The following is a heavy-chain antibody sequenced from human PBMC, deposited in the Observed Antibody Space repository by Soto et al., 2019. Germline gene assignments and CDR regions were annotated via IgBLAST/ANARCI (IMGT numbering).Heavy chain of an antibody. CDR2: ISAYNGNT. V-gene: IGHV1-18*01. D-gene: IGHD2-15*01. Sequence: QVQLVQSGAEVKKPGASVKVSCKASGYTFTSYGISWVRQAPGQGLEWMGWISAYNGNTNYAQKLQGIVTMTTDTSTSTAYMELRSLRSDDTAVYYCARDRGYCSGGSCWTHFDYWGQGTLVTVSS. CDR3: ARDRGYCSGGSCWTHFDY. J-gene: IGHJ4*02. CDR1: GYTFTSYG.